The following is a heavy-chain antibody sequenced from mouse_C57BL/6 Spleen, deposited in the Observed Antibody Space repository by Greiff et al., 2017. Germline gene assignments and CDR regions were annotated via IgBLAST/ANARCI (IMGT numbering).Heavy chain of an antibody. D-gene: IGHD2-4*01. V-gene: IGHV1-15*01. Sequence: QVQLQQSGAELVRPGASVPLSCKASGYTFTDYEMHWVKQTPVHGLEWIGAIDPETGGTAYNQKFKGKAILTEDKSSSTAFMELRSLTSEYSAVYCCTRDPMITTFDYWGQGTTLTVSS. J-gene: IGHJ2*01. CDR1: GYTFTDYE. CDR3: TRDPMITTFDY. CDR2: IDPETGGT.